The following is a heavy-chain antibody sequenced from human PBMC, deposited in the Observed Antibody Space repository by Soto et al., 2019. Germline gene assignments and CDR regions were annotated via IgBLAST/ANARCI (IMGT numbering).Heavy chain of an antibody. CDR1: GGSVSGYY. V-gene: IGHV4-34*01. D-gene: IGHD6-6*01. J-gene: IGHJ4*02. CDR3: ARAGEPLSSSPTDY. CDR2: INHRGST. Sequence: SETLSLTCGVYGGSVSGYYWTWIRQPPGKGLEWIGEINHRGSTNYNPSLKSRVTISVDTSKNQFSLKLSSVTAADTAVYYCARAGEPLSSSPTDYWGQGTLVTVSS.